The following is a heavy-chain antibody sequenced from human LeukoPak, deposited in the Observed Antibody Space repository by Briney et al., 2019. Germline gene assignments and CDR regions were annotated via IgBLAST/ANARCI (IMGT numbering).Heavy chain of an antibody. V-gene: IGHV3-43*01. CDR3: AKDMSAMVRGGYAFDI. CDR1: GFTFDNYT. J-gene: IGHJ3*02. CDR2: ISWDGATT. Sequence: GGSLRLSCAASGFTFDNYTMHGVRQAPGKGLEWVSIISWDGATTFYADSVKGRFTISRDNSKNSLFLQMNSLRTEDTALYYCAKDMSAMVRGGYAFDIWGQGTMVTVSS. D-gene: IGHD3-10*01.